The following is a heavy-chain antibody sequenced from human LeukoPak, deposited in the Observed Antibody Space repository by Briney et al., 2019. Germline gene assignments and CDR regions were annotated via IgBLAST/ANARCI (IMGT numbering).Heavy chain of an antibody. V-gene: IGHV4-34*01. J-gene: IGHJ4*02. CDR3: AREGGPYRPLDY. Sequence: SETLSLTCAVYGGSFSGYYWSWIRQPPGKGLEWIGEVNLQGSTNYNPSLMGRVAIAVDTSENHISLQLTSVTAAGTAVYYCAREGGPYRPLDYSGQGTLVTVSS. CDR2: VNLQGST. CDR1: GGSFSGYY.